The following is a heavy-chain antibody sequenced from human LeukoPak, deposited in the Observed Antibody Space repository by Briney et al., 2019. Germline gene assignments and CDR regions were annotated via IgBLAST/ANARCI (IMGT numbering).Heavy chain of an antibody. J-gene: IGHJ6*03. CDR1: GYTFTTYG. V-gene: IGHV1-69*05. Sequence: SVKVSCKASGYTFTTYGISWVRQAPGQGLEWMGGIIPILGTANYAQKFQGRVTITTDESTSTAYMELSSLRSEDTAVYYCASNLDYISSGVAPYYYYYYMDVWGKGTTVTVSS. CDR2: IIPILGTA. CDR3: ASNLDYISSGVAPYYYYYYMDV. D-gene: IGHD4-11*01.